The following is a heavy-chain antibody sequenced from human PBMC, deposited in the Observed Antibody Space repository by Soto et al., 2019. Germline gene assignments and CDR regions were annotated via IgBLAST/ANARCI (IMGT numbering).Heavy chain of an antibody. CDR1: GDSVSSNSAA. D-gene: IGHD6-13*01. Sequence: SQTLSLTCAISGDSVSSNSAAWNWIRQSPSRGLEWLGRTYYRSKWYNDYAVSVKSRITINPDTSKNQFSLQLNSVTPEDTAVYYCARESARRYSSSWDPYYYYGMDVWGQGTTVTVSS. CDR2: TYYRSKWYN. V-gene: IGHV6-1*01. J-gene: IGHJ6*02. CDR3: ARESARRYSSSWDPYYYYGMDV.